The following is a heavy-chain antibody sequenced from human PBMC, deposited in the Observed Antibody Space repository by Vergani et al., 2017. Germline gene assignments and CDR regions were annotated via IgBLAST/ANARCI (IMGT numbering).Heavy chain of an antibody. CDR1: GGTFSSYA. D-gene: IGHD2-15*01. V-gene: IGHV1-69*13. Sequence: QVQLVQSGAEVKKPGSSVKVSCKASGGTFSSYAISWVRQAPGQGLEWMGGIIPIFGTANYAQKFQGRVTITADESTSTAYMELSSLRSEDTAVYYCAREKEKGHCSGGSCSEYDAFDIWGQGTMVTVSS. CDR2: IIPIFGTA. J-gene: IGHJ3*02. CDR3: AREKEKGHCSGGSCSEYDAFDI.